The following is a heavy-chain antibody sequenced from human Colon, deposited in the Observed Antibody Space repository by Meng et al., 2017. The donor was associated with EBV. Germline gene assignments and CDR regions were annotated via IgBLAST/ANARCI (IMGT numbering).Heavy chain of an antibody. Sequence: QVQLQESGPGRVKPSXXLSLTCTVSGVSFRGGAYYWSWIRQSPGKGLEWIGHIYYSGTTHYNPSFKSRVTISIDTSKNQLSLKLNSVTAADTAVYYCASSDYYRSDHWGQGPLVTVSS. CDR1: GVSFRGGAYY. CDR3: ASSDYYRSDH. J-gene: IGHJ4*02. V-gene: IGHV4-61*08. D-gene: IGHD3-22*01. CDR2: IYYSGTT.